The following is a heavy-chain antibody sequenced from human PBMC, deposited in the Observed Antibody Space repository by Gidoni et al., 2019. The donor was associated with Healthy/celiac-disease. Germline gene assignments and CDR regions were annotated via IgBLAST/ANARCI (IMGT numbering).Heavy chain of an antibody. CDR1: GGTFSSYA. CDR2: IIPIFGTA. V-gene: IGHV1-69*01. Sequence: QVQLVQSGAEVKTPGSSVKVSCKASGGTFSSYATSWVRQAPGQGLEWMGGIIPIFGTANYAQKFQGRVTSTADESTSTAYMELSSLRSEDTAVYYCARETYYYGSGSYYAFDIWGQGTMVTVSS. D-gene: IGHD3-10*01. J-gene: IGHJ3*02. CDR3: ARETYYYGSGSYYAFDI.